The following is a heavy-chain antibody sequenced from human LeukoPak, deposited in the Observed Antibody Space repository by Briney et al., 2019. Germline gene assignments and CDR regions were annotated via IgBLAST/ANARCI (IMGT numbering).Heavy chain of an antibody. Sequence: ASVKVSCKASGYTFTSYGISWVRQAPGQGLEWMGWISAYNGNTNYAQKLQGRVTMTTDTSTSTAYMELRSLRSDDTAVYYCARDALGIAAAGTGSCFQHWGQGTLVTVSS. D-gene: IGHD6-13*01. CDR2: ISAYNGNT. V-gene: IGHV1-18*01. J-gene: IGHJ1*01. CDR1: GYTFTSYG. CDR3: ARDALGIAAAGTGSCFQH.